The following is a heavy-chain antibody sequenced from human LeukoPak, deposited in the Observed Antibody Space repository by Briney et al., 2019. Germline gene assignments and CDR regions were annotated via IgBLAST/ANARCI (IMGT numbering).Heavy chain of an antibody. CDR2: INPSGGST. V-gene: IGHV1-46*01. CDR3: ARDSPVVPAAILYYYYGMDV. D-gene: IGHD2-2*01. CDR1: GYTFTSYY. J-gene: IGHJ6*02. Sequence: ASVKVSCKASGYTFTSYYMHWVRQAPGQGLEWMGIINPSGGSTSYAQKFQGRVTMTRDTSTSTVYMELSSLRSEDTAVYYCARDSPVVPAAILYYYYGMDVWGQGTTVTVSS.